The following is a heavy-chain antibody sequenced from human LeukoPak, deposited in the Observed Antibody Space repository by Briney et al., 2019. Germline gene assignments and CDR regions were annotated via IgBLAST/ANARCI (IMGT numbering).Heavy chain of an antibody. CDR1: GGSISSYY. CDR3: ARHSICFDP. V-gene: IGHV4-59*08. J-gene: IGHJ5*02. CDR2: ISYSGST. Sequence: SVTLSLTCTVSGGSISSYYWSWIRQPPGKGLEWIGYISYSGSTNYNPSLKSRVTISVDTSKNQFSLKLTSVTAADTAVYYCARHSICFDPWGQGTLVTVSS.